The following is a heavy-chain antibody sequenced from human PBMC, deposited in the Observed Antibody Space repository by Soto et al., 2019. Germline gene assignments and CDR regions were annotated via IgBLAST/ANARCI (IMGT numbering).Heavy chain of an antibody. V-gene: IGHV3-74*01. CDR1: GFTFSSYW. J-gene: IGHJ4*02. CDR2: INSDGSST. Sequence: GGSLRLSCAASGFTFSSYWMHWVRQAPGKGLVWVSGINSDGSSTSYADSVKGRFTISRDNAKNTLYLQMNSLRAEDPAVYYCARAPTDYGGPPTFYFDYWGQGTLVTVSS. CDR3: ARAPTDYGGPPTFYFDY. D-gene: IGHD4-17*01.